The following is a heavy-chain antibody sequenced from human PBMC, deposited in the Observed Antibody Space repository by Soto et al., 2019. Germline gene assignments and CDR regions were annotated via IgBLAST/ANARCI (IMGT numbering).Heavy chain of an antibody. V-gene: IGHV3-9*01. CDR3: AKAKKTYYDFWSGYYEGAAFDI. CDR1: GFTFDDYA. CDR2: ISWNSGSI. Sequence: DVQLVESGGGLVQPGRSLRLSCAASGFTFDDYAMHWVRQAPGKGLEWVSGISWNSGSIGYADSVKGRFTISRDNAKNSLYLQMNSLRAEDTALYYCAKAKKTYYDFWSGYYEGAAFDIWGQGTMVTVSS. J-gene: IGHJ3*02. D-gene: IGHD3-3*01.